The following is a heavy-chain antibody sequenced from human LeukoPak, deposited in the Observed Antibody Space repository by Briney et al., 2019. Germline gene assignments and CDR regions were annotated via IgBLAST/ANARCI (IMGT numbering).Heavy chain of an antibody. CDR3: ATRSTGVAATFDS. D-gene: IGHD2-15*01. V-gene: IGHV4-59*01. CDR2: IYYSGNS. CDR1: GGSISSYY. J-gene: IGHJ4*02. Sequence: SETLSLTCTVSGGSISSYYWSWIRQPPGKGLEWIGYIYYSGNSNYNPSLKSRVTISADTSKNEFSLKLSSVTAADTAVYYCATRSTGVAATFDSWGQGALVTVSS.